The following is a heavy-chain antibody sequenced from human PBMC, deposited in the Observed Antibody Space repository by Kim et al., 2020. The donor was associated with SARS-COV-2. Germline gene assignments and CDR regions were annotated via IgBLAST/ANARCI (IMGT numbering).Heavy chain of an antibody. CDR1: GFTFSSYA. CDR3: AKEFGYGSGTRSY. Sequence: GGSLRLSCAASGFTFSSYAMSWVHQAPGKGLEWVSVIYSGGSSTYYADSVKGRFTISRDNSKNTLYLQMNSLRAEDTAVYYCAKEFGYGSGTRSYWGQGTLVTVSS. V-gene: IGHV3-23*03. CDR2: IYSGGSST. J-gene: IGHJ4*02. D-gene: IGHD3-10*01.